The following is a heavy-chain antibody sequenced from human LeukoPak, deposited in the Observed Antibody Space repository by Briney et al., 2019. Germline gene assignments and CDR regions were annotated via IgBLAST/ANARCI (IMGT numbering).Heavy chain of an antibody. J-gene: IGHJ4*02. D-gene: IGHD6-19*01. V-gene: IGHV3-15*07. Sequence: PGGSLRLSCAASGFTFSSYAMHWVRQAPGKGLEWVGRIKSKTDGGTTDYAAPVKGRFTISRDDSKNTLYLQMNSLKTEDTAVYYCTTGIAVAEFDYWGQGTLVTVSS. CDR2: IKSKTDGGTT. CDR3: TTGIAVAEFDY. CDR1: GFTFSSYA.